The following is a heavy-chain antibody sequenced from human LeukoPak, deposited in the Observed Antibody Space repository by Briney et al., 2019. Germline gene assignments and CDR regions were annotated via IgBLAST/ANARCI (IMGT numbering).Heavy chain of an antibody. CDR3: ARDSALVVPGAFDI. D-gene: IGHD2-2*01. J-gene: IGHJ3*02. Sequence: GGSLRLSCAASGFTFSSYGMHWVRQAPGKGLEWVAVIWYDGSNKYYADSVKGRFTISRDNSKNTLYLQMNSLRAEDTAVYYCARDSALVVPGAFDIWGQGTMVTVSS. V-gene: IGHV3-33*01. CDR2: IWYDGSNK. CDR1: GFTFSSYG.